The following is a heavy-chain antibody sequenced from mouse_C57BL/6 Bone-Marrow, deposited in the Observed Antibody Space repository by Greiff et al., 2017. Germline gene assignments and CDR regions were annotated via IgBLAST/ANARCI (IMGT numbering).Heavy chain of an antibody. CDR3: ARSWDGTLYFDY. CDR1: GYTFTSYW. Sequence: QVQLQQPGAELVKPGASVKLSCKASGYTFTSYWMHWVKQRPGQGLEWIGMIYPNSGSTNYNEKFKSKATLTVDKSSSTAYMQLSSLTSEDSAVYYCARSWDGTLYFDYWGQGTTLTVSS. D-gene: IGHD4-1*01. CDR2: IYPNSGST. V-gene: IGHV1-64*01. J-gene: IGHJ2*01.